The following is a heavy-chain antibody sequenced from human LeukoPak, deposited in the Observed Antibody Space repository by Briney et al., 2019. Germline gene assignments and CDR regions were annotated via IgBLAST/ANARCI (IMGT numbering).Heavy chain of an antibody. Sequence: PGGSLRLSCAASGFTFSSYGMHWVRQAPGKGLEWVAVISYDGSNKYYAGSVKGRFTISRDNSKNTLYLQMNSLRAEDTAVYYCAKDLRDGYNFNAFDIWGQGTMVTVSS. CDR1: GFTFSSYG. CDR2: ISYDGSNK. V-gene: IGHV3-30*18. D-gene: IGHD5-24*01. J-gene: IGHJ3*02. CDR3: AKDLRDGYNFNAFDI.